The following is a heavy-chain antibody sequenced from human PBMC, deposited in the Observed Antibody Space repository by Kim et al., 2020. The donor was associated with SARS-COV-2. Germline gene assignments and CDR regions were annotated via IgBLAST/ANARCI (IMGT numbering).Heavy chain of an antibody. CDR1: GDSISNNNYY. J-gene: IGHJ4*02. V-gene: IGHV4-39*01. D-gene: IGHD2-2*01. CDR2: IHSSGST. CDR3: ARHRAGSTSWSSH. Sequence: SETLSLTCTVSGDSISNNNYYWGWLRQPPGNGLEWIGNIHSSGSTHYNQSLKSRVTISEDTSKNQFSLRLTSVTASDTVFYHCARHRAGSTSWSSHWGRGLLVSVYS.